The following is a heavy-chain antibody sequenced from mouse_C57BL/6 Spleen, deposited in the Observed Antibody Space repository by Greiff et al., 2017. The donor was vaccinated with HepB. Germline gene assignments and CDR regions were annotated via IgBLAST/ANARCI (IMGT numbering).Heavy chain of an antibody. D-gene: IGHD2-3*01. J-gene: IGHJ2*01. V-gene: IGHV1-82*01. CDR2: IYPGDGDT. CDR3: ARADGYSLYYFDY. Sequence: VQLQQSGPELVKPGASVKISCKASGYAFSSSWMNWVKQRPGKGLEWIGRIYPGDGDTNYNGKFKGKATLTADKSSSTAYMQLSSLTSEDSAVYFCARADGYSLYYFDYWGQGTTLTVSS. CDR1: GYAFSSSW.